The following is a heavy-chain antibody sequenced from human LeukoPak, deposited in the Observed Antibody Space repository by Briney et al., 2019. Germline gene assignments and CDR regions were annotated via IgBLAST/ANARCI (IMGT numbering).Heavy chain of an antibody. CDR2: IYYSGST. J-gene: IGHJ1*01. Sequence: SETLSLTCTVSGGSISSSSYYWGWIRQPPGKGLEWIGSIYYSGSTYYNPSLKSRVTISVDTSKNQFSLKLTSVTATDTAVYYCARDSVPGFFQYWGQGTLVAVSS. V-gene: IGHV4-39*07. CDR1: GGSISSSSYY. CDR3: ARDSVPGFFQY.